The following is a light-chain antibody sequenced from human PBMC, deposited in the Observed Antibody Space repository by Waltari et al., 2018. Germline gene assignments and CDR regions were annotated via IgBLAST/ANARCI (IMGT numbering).Light chain of an antibody. V-gene: IGKV3-15*01. CDR1: ESVSSN. CDR3: QQYNTWPPYT. CDR2: SGS. J-gene: IGKJ2*01. Sequence: EIVMTQSPATLSVSPGESATLSCRASESVSSNLAWYQQKPVQAPRLLMYSGSTRATGIPARFSGSGSGREFTLTISSLQSEDFAVYYCQQYNTWPPYTFGQGTKLEIK.